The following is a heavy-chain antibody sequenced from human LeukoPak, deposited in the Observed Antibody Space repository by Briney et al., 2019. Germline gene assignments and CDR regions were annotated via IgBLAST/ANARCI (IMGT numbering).Heavy chain of an antibody. D-gene: IGHD6-13*01. V-gene: IGHV1-18*01. Sequence: ASVKVSCKASGGTFSSYAISWVRQAPGQGLEWMGWISAYNGNTNYAQKLQGRVTMTTDTSTSIAYMELRSLRSDDTAVYYCARAITAVPDYWGQGTLVTVSS. CDR1: GGTFSSYA. CDR2: ISAYNGNT. J-gene: IGHJ4*02. CDR3: ARAITAVPDY.